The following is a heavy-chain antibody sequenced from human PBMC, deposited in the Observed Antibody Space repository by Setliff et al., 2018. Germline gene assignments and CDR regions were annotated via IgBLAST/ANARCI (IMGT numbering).Heavy chain of an antibody. CDR3: ARRIVGAVDGFDI. D-gene: IGHD1-26*01. J-gene: IGHJ3*02. CDR2: ISHSGNT. V-gene: IGHV4-34*01. CDR1: GESFSGYF. Sequence: SETLSLTCAVYGESFSGYFWSWIRQTPEKGLEWIGEISHSGNTFYNPSLGSRLTISGDTSKNQFSLKLSSVTAADTAVYYCARRIVGAVDGFDIWGQGTMVTVSS.